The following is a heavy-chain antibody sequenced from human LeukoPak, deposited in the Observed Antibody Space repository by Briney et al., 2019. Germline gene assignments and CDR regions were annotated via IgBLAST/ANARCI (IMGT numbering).Heavy chain of an antibody. CDR1: CCSRSSLY. CDR3: AGHPMSRRRWLSNCGDYAPQDWYFDL. CDR2: TYTMGIT. V-gene: IGHV4-4*07. Sequence: PSESLSLASPVSCCSRSSLYWNCVRHPGVKVLGWVGPTYTMGITKYNRSLQSRVTISVDTSKNQVSLQLSSVNDADTAFYYCAGHPMSRRRWLSNCGDYAPQDWYFDLGGRGTLVSVTS. D-gene: IGHD4-17*01. J-gene: IGHJ2*01.